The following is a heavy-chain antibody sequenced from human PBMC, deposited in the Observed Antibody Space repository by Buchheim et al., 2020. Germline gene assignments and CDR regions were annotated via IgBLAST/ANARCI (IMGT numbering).Heavy chain of an antibody. CDR1: GGSISSGSYY. J-gene: IGHJ5*02. Sequence: QLQLQESGSGLVKPSQTLSLTCAVSGGSISSGSYYWSWIRQPAGKGLEWIGRIYTSGSTNYNPSLKSRVTISVDTSKNQFSLKLSSVTAADTAVYYCAREDFDTIFGVVIPRRFDPWGQGTL. D-gene: IGHD3-3*01. CDR3: AREDFDTIFGVVIPRRFDP. V-gene: IGHV4-61*02. CDR2: IYTSGST.